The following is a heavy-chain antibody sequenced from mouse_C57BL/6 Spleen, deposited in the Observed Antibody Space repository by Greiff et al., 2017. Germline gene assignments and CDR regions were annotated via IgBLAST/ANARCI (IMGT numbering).Heavy chain of an antibody. Sequence: DVKLVESGGGLVQPGGSLSLSCAASGFTFTAYYMSWVRQPPGKALEWLGFIRNKANGYTTEYSASVKGRFTISRDNSQSILYLQMNALRAEDSDTYYCARYNLDGYYEDYWGQGTTLTVSS. CDR2: IRNKANGYTT. CDR3: ARYNLDGYYEDY. J-gene: IGHJ2*01. CDR1: GFTFTAYY. D-gene: IGHD2-3*01. V-gene: IGHV7-3*01.